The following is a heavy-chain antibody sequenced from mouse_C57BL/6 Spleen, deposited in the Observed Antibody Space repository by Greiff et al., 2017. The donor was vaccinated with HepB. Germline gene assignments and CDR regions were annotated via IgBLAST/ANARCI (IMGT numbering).Heavy chain of an antibody. V-gene: IGHV1-82*01. J-gene: IGHJ4*01. Sequence: VQLQQSGPELVKPGASVKISCKASGYAFSSSWMNWVKQRPGKGLEWIGRIYPGDGDTNYNGKFKGKATLTADKSSSTAYMQLSSLTSEDSAVYFCARSPDYGSFMDYWGQGTSVTVSS. CDR2: IYPGDGDT. D-gene: IGHD1-1*01. CDR1: GYAFSSSW. CDR3: ARSPDYGSFMDY.